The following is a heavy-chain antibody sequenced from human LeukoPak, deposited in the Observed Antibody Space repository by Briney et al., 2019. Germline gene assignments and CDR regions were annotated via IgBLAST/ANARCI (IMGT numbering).Heavy chain of an antibody. Sequence: SVKVSCKASGGTFSSYAISWVRQAPGQGLEWMGGIIPIFGTANYAQKFQGRVTITTDESTSPAYMELSSLRSEDTAVYYCASNFWSGYSPPEYWGQGTLVTVSS. CDR2: IIPIFGTA. V-gene: IGHV1-69*05. CDR3: ASNFWSGYSPPEY. J-gene: IGHJ4*02. D-gene: IGHD3-3*01. CDR1: GGTFSSYA.